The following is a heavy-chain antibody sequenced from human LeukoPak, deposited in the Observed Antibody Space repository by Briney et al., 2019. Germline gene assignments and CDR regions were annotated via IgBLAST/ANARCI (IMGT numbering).Heavy chain of an antibody. CDR3: ARDGGYVYGSGSYPFDI. CDR2: IYYSGST. CDR1: GGSISSYY. V-gene: IGHV4-59*01. Sequence: SEALSLTCTVSGGSISSYYWSWIRQPPGKGLEWIGYIYYSGSTNYNPSLKSRVTISVDASKNQFSLKLSSVTAADTAVYYCARDGGYVYGSGSYPFDIWGQGTMVTVSS. D-gene: IGHD3-10*01. J-gene: IGHJ3*02.